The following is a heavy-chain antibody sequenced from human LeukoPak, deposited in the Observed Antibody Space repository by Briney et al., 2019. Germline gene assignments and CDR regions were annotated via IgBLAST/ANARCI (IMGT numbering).Heavy chain of an antibody. J-gene: IGHJ5*02. CDR3: AREESSGWRPYNWFDP. CDR2: INAGNGNT. CDR1: GYTFTSYA. D-gene: IGHD6-19*01. Sequence: ASVKVSCKASGYTFTSYAMHWLRQAPGQRLEWMGWINAGNGNTKYSQKFQGRVTITRDTSASTAYMELSSLRSEDTAVYYCAREESSGWRPYNWFDPWGQGTLVTVSS. V-gene: IGHV1-3*01.